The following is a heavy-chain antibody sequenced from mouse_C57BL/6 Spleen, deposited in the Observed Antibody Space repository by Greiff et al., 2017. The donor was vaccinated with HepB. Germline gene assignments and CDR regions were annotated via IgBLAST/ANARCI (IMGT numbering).Heavy chain of an antibody. J-gene: IGHJ3*01. CDR2: INPNNGGT. D-gene: IGHD2-4*01. CDR1: GYTFTDYN. V-gene: IGHV1-18*01. Sequence: VQLKESGPELVKPGASVKIPCKASGYTFTDYNMDWVKQSHGKSLEWIGDINPNNGGTIYNQKFKGKATLTVDKSSSTAYMELRSLTSEDTAVYYCARSDYVGFAYWGQGTLVTVSA. CDR3: ARSDYVGFAY.